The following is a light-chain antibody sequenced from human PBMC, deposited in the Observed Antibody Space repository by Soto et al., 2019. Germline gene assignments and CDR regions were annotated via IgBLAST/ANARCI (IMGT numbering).Light chain of an antibody. CDR2: DAS. J-gene: IGKJ4*02. Sequence: EIVLTQSPATLSLSPGDRATLSCRASQSVSSYLAWSPPKPGQAPRLLIYDASNMNAGIPARFSDSGYGTDVTLSITSLEPEGFEVYYCQQRSNWPSTFGGGTKVEIK. CDR1: QSVSSY. V-gene: IGKV3-11*01. CDR3: QQRSNWPST.